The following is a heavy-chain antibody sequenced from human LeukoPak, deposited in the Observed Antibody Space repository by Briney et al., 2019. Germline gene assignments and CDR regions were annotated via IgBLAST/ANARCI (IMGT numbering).Heavy chain of an antibody. CDR1: VYTFTGYY. J-gene: IGHJ4*02. Sequence: ASVTVSFKSSVYTFTGYYMHWARQAPGQGLAWMGWINPNSGGANYAQKFQGRVTMTRDTSISTAYMELSRLRSDDTAVYYCARALYSSSWYSGYWGQGTLVTVSS. CDR2: INPNSGGA. D-gene: IGHD6-13*01. V-gene: IGHV1-2*02. CDR3: ARALYSSSWYSGY.